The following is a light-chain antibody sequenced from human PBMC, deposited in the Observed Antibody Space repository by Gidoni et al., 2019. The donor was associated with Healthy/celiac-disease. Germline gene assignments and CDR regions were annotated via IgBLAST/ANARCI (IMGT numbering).Light chain of an antibody. CDR2: GNS. Sequence: QSVLTPPPSVSGAPGQMVTISCTGSSSNIGAGYDVHWYQQLPGTAPKLLIYGNSNRPSGVPDRFSGSKSGTSASLAITGLQAEDGADYYCQSYDSSLSGWVFGGGTKLTVL. CDR3: QSYDSSLSGWV. J-gene: IGLJ3*02. V-gene: IGLV1-40*01. CDR1: SSNIGAGYD.